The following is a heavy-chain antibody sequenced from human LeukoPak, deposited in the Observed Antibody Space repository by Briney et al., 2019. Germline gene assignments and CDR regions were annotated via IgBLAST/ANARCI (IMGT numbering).Heavy chain of an antibody. D-gene: IGHD7-27*01. CDR1: GGSISSYY. CDR2: IYYSGST. V-gene: IGHV4-59*12. CDR3: ASQLGHADYFDY. J-gene: IGHJ4*02. Sequence: SETLSLTCAVSGGSISSYYWSWIRQPPGKGLEWIGYIYYSGSTNYNPSLKSRVTISVDKSKNQFSLKLSSVTAADTAVYYCASQLGHADYFDYWGQGTLVTVSS.